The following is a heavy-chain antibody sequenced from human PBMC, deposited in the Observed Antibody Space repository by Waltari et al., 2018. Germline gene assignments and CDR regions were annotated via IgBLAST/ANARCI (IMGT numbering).Heavy chain of an antibody. Sequence: EVQLVESGGGSVQPGGSLRLSCAASEYTFSTYWMHWVRQAPGKGLEGVSRINTDGSSTLYADSGKVRFTISRDNAKNTLYLQMNSLRVEDTAVYYCVATGNAGYWGQGALVTVSS. J-gene: IGHJ4*02. V-gene: IGHV3-74*01. CDR2: INTDGSST. CDR1: EYTFSTYW. CDR3: VATGNAGY. D-gene: IGHD1-1*01.